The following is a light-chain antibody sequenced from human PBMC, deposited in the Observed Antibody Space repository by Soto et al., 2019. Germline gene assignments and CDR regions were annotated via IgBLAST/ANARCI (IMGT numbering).Light chain of an antibody. CDR1: QSISSW. CDR2: DAS. Sequence: DIQMTQSPSTLSASVGDRVTITCRASQSISSWLAWYQQKPGKAPKLLIYDASSLERGVPSRFSGSGSGTEFTLTISSLQPDDFATYYCQQYGTFGQGTKLEIK. V-gene: IGKV1-5*01. CDR3: QQYGT. J-gene: IGKJ2*01.